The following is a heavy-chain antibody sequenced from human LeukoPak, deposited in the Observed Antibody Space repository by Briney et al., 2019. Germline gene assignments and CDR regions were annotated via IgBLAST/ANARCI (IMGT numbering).Heavy chain of an antibody. Sequence: SETLSLTCTVSGGSISSYYWSWIRQPAGKGLEWIGYIYYSGSTNYNPSLKSRVTISVDTSKNQFSLKLSSVTAADTAVYYCARHTYYYDSSGYRAVLFDYWGQGTLVTVSS. CDR2: IYYSGST. V-gene: IGHV4-59*08. D-gene: IGHD3-22*01. CDR1: GGSISSYY. CDR3: ARHTYYYDSSGYRAVLFDY. J-gene: IGHJ4*02.